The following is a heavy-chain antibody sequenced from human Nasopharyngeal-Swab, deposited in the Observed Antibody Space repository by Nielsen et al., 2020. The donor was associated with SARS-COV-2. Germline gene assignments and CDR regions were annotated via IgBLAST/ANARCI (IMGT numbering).Heavy chain of an antibody. D-gene: IGHD1-7*01. CDR1: GFTFGANW. CDR2: INTDGSEE. J-gene: IGHJ4*02. V-gene: IGHV3-7*01. CDR3: AALGFRTIDH. Sequence: GESLKIPCAASGFTFGANWMSWVRQAPGKGLQCVANINTDGSEEYYLDSVKGRFTISRDNHKNSLYLQMNSLRADDTAVYFCAALGFRTIDHWGQGTLVTVSS.